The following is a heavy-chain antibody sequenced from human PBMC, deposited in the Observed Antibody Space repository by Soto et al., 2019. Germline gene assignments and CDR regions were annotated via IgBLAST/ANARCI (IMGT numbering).Heavy chain of an antibody. CDR3: ARRPGGGVDY. J-gene: IGHJ4*02. D-gene: IGHD3-16*01. V-gene: IGHV3-11*03. CDR1: GFTFSDYY. CDR2: ISSTSTYT. Sequence: TGGSLRLSCAASGFTFSDYYMTWMRQAPGKGPEWVSYISSTSTYTNYADSVKGRFTISRDNAKNSLFLQMNNLRAEDTAVYYCARRPGGGVDYWGQGTLVTVSS.